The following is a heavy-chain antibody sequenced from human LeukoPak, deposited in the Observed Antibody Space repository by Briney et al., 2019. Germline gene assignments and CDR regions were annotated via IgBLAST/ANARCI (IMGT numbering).Heavy chain of an antibody. Sequence: GGSLRLSCAASGFTFSSYWMHWVRQAPGKGLVWVSRINSDGSSTSYADSVKGRFTISRDNSKNTLYLQMNSLRAEDTAVYYCAKDWGSSWYYYMDVWGKGTTVTVSS. D-gene: IGHD6-13*01. CDR1: GFTFSSYW. V-gene: IGHV3-74*01. J-gene: IGHJ6*03. CDR3: AKDWGSSWYYYMDV. CDR2: INSDGSST.